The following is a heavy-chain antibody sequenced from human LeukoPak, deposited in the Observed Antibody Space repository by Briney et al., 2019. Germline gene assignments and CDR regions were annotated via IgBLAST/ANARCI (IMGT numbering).Heavy chain of an antibody. CDR2: IIPIFGTA. J-gene: IGHJ3*02. CDR1: GGTFSSYA. V-gene: IGHV1-69*05. D-gene: IGHD4-11*01. Sequence: GASVKVSCKASGGTFSSYAISWVRQSPGQGLEWMGGIIPIFGTANYAQKFQGRVTITTDESTSTAYMELRSLRSDDTALYYCARDSGPYSPLPLDAFDIWGQGTVVTVSS. CDR3: ARDSGPYSPLPLDAFDI.